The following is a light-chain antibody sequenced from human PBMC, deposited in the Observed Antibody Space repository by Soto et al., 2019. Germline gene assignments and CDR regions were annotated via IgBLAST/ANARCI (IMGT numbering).Light chain of an antibody. J-gene: IGKJ4*01. CDR2: HAA. CDR1: QSVSNN. Sequence: EIVMTQSPATLSVSPGERATLSCRASQSVSNNVAWYQQKPGQAPRLLIYHAATRATGIPARFSGSGSGTEVTLTNSSLQSEDFAVYYCQQYNEWPLTFGGGTKVEIK. V-gene: IGKV3-15*01. CDR3: QQYNEWPLT.